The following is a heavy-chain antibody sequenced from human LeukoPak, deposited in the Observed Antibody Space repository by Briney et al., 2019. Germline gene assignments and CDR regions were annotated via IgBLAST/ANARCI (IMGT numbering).Heavy chain of an antibody. J-gene: IGHJ6*02. CDR3: ARETYSSGWFYYYGMDV. V-gene: IGHV3-30-3*01. Sequence: PGGSLRLSCAASGFTFSSYAMSWVRQAPGKGLEWVAVISYDGSNKYYADSVKGRFTISRDNSKNTLYLQMNSLRAEDTAVYYCARETYSSGWFYYYGMDVWGQGTTVTVSS. D-gene: IGHD6-19*01. CDR1: GFTFSSYA. CDR2: ISYDGSNK.